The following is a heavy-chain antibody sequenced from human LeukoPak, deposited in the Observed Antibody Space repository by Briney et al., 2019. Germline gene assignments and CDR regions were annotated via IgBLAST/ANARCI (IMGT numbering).Heavy chain of an antibody. D-gene: IGHD3-10*01. CDR2: IYYSGST. J-gene: IGHJ4*02. V-gene: IGHV4-59*01. CDR3: AGRYYYGSGSPAQVDY. Sequence: SETLSLTCTVSGGSISSYYWSWIRQPPGKGLEWIGYIYYSGSTNYNPSLKSRVTISVDTSKNQFSLKLSSVTAADTAVYYCAGRYYYGSGSPAQVDYWGQGTLATVSS. CDR1: GGSISSYY.